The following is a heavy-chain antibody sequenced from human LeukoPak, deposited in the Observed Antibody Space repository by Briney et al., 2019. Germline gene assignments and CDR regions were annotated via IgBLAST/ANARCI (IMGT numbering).Heavy chain of an antibody. J-gene: IGHJ4*02. CDR1: GYTFNNYG. Sequence: ASVKVSCKASGYTFNNYGISWVRQAPGQELEWMGWVTSYNGDTNYAQKFQGRVTMSTDTSTSTAYMELRSPRSEDRAMYYCARDFCSTSCNLGYWGQGTLVSV. V-gene: IGHV1-18*01. D-gene: IGHD2-2*01. CDR3: ARDFCSTSCNLGY. CDR2: VTSYNGDT.